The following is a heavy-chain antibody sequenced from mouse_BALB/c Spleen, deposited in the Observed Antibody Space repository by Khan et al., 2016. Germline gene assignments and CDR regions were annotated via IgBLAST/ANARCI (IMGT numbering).Heavy chain of an antibody. J-gene: IGHJ3*01. Sequence: VQLKQSGAELVRPGALVKLSCKASGFNIKDYYMHWVKQRPEQGLEWIGWIDPENGNTIYDPKFQGKASITADTSSNTAYLQLSSLTSEDTAFSDGARKGPRVLTHWGQGTLVTVSA. D-gene: IGHD2-10*02. CDR1: GFNIKDYY. V-gene: IGHV14-1*02. CDR2: IDPENGNT. CDR3: ARKGPRVLTH.